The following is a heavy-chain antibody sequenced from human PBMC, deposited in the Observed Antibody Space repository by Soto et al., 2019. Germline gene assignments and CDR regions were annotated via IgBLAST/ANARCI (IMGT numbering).Heavy chain of an antibody. V-gene: IGHV4-30-2*01. CDR2: ISHLENT. CDR3: ARGGGYDPFDY. Sequence: PSETLSLTCTFSGASIPYGGYSWSWIRQPAGKGLEWIGYISHLENTFYYPSFQSRLTLPIDRSKNQFSLKLASMTAADTAVYYCARGGGYDPFDYWGQGTLVTVSS. CDR1: GASIPYGGYS. J-gene: IGHJ4*02. D-gene: IGHD5-12*01.